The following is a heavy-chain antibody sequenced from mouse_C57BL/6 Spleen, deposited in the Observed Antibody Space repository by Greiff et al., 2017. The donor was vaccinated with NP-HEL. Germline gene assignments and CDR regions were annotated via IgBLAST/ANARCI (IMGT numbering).Heavy chain of an antibody. J-gene: IGHJ3*01. CDR2: INPNNGGT. CDR1: GYTFTDYN. D-gene: IGHD1-1*01. Sequence: VQLQQSGPELVKPGASVKMSCKASGYTFTDYNMHWVKQSHGKSLEWIGYINPNNGGTSYNQKFKGKATLTVNKSSSTAYMELRSLTSEESAVYYCARGSTTVEAPFAYWGQGTLVTVSA. CDR3: ARGSTTVEAPFAY. V-gene: IGHV1-22*01.